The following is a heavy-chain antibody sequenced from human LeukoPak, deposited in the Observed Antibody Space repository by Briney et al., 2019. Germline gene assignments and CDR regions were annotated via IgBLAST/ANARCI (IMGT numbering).Heavy chain of an antibody. D-gene: IGHD3-3*01. CDR2: ISAYNYNT. J-gene: IGHJ5*02. Sequence: GASVKVSCKASGGTFSSYAISWVRQAPGQGLEWMGWISAYNYNTNYAQKVQGRVSMTTDTSTSTAYMELRSLTSDDTAVYYCARHPYDFWSGYLGAWFDAWGQGTLVTVS. CDR1: GGTFSSYA. V-gene: IGHV1-18*01. CDR3: ARHPYDFWSGYLGAWFDA.